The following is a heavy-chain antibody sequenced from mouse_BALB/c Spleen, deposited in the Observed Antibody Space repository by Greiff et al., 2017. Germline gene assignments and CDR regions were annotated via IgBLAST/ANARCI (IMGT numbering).Heavy chain of an antibody. V-gene: IGHV1S56*01. CDR2: IYPGNVNT. D-gene: IGHD2-14*01. J-gene: IGHJ2*01. CDR1: GYTFTSYY. Sequence: QVQLQQSGPELVKPGASVRISCKASGYTFTSYYIHWVKQRPGQGLEWIGWIYPGNVNTKYNEKFKGKATLTADKSSSTAYMQLSSLTSEDSAVYFCASGGYDDEGFDYWGQGTTLTVSS. CDR3: ASGGYDDEGFDY.